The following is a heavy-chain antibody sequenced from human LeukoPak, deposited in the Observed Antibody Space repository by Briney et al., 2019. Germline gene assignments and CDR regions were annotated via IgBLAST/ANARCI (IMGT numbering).Heavy chain of an antibody. D-gene: IGHD4-17*01. Sequence: SETLSLTCTVSGGSISSSSYYWGWIRQPPGKGLEWIGSIYYSGSTYYNPSLKSRVTISVDTSKNQFSLKLSSVTAADTAVYYCASAPHDYGDYGGFDYWGQGTLVTVSS. J-gene: IGHJ4*02. CDR1: GGSISSSSYY. V-gene: IGHV4-39*07. CDR2: IYYSGST. CDR3: ASAPHDYGDYGGFDY.